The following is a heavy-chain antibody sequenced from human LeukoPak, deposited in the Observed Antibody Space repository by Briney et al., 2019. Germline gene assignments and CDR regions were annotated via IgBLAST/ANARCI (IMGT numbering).Heavy chain of an antibody. Sequence: GGSLRLSCAASGFTFSSYAMSWVRQAPGKGLEWVSAISGSGGSTYYADSVKGRFTISRDNSKNTLYLQMNSLRAEDTAVYYCAESPRCPVETLLLWGCGVDYWGQGTLVTVSS. J-gene: IGHJ4*02. CDR3: AESPRCPVETLLLWGCGVDY. CDR1: GFTFSSYA. CDR2: ISGSGGST. D-gene: IGHD2-2*01. V-gene: IGHV3-23*01.